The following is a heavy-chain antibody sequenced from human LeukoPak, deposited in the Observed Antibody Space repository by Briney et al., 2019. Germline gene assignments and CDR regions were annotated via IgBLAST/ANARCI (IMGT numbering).Heavy chain of an antibody. D-gene: IGHD4-17*01. CDR3: AKMGNPAAVTTDY. V-gene: IGHV4-39*07. J-gene: IGHJ4*02. CDR2: IYYSGST. CDR1: GGSISSSSYY. Sequence: SETLSLTCTVSGGSISSSSYYWGWIRQPPGKGLEWIGSIYYSGSTYYNPSLKSRVTISIDTSKNQFSLKLSSVTAADTAIYYCAKMGNPAAVTTDYWGQGTLVTVSS.